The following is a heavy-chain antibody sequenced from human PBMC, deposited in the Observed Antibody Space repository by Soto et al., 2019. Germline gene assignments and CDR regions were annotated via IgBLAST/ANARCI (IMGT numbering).Heavy chain of an antibody. Sequence: PVGSLGLSCVVSGFTLTNNGMHWVRQAPGQGLEWVAVISSDGSSKYYGDSVRGRFTISRDNSKNTLFLEMNSLRSEDTAVYYCAKDRGLAESGRWSHYYYGMDVWGQGTTVTV. CDR3: AKDRGLAESGRWSHYYYGMDV. J-gene: IGHJ6*02. CDR1: GFTLTNNG. D-gene: IGHD1-26*01. V-gene: IGHV3-30*18. CDR2: ISSDGSSK.